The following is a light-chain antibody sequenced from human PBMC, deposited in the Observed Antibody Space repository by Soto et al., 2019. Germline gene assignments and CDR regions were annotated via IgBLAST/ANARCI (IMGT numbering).Light chain of an antibody. CDR3: QQANSCPLT. CDR2: ATS. Sequence: DIQMTQSPSSVYASVGDRVTITCRASQGISSWLAWYQQKPEKAPKVLIYATSNVQGGVPSRFSGSGSGTDFTLTINSLHPEDFANYYCQQANSCPLTFGGGTKVEIK. J-gene: IGKJ4*02. V-gene: IGKV1-12*01. CDR1: QGISSW.